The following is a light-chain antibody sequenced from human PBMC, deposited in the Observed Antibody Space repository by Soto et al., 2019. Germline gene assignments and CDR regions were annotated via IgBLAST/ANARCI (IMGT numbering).Light chain of an antibody. J-gene: IGLJ2*01. CDR1: SSNIGSNY. CDR3: AAWDDSLSGQV. Sequence: QSVLTQPPSASGTPVQRVTISCSGSSSNIGSNYVYWYQQLPGRAPKLLISRNNQRPSGVPDRFSGSKSGTSASLAISGLRSEDEADYYCAAWDDSLSGQVFGGGTKVTVL. CDR2: RNN. V-gene: IGLV1-47*01.